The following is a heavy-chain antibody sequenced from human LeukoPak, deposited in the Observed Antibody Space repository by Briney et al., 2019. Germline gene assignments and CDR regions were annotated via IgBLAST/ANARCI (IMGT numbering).Heavy chain of an antibody. D-gene: IGHD6-19*01. Sequence: SETLSLTCTVSGGSISSYYWSWIRQPAGKGLELIGRIYTSGTTNYNPSLKSRVTMSVDTSKNQFSLKLSSVTAADTAVYYCARQYSSDWYLWFDPWGQGTPVTVSS. J-gene: IGHJ5*02. CDR3: ARQYSSDWYLWFDP. V-gene: IGHV4-4*07. CDR1: GGSISSYY. CDR2: IYTSGTT.